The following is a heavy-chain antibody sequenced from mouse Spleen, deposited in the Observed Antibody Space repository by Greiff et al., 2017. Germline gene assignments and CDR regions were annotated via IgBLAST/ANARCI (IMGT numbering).Heavy chain of an antibody. Sequence: EVQLQQSGAELVRSGASVKLSCTASGFNIKDYYMHWVKQRPEQGLEWIGWIDPENGDTEYAPKFQGKATMTADTSSNTAYLQLSSLTSEDTAVYYCNARGYDRAMDYWGQGTSVTVSS. V-gene: IGHV14-4*02. D-gene: IGHD2-2*01. CDR2: IDPENGDT. CDR1: GFNIKDYY. J-gene: IGHJ4*01. CDR3: NARGYDRAMDY.